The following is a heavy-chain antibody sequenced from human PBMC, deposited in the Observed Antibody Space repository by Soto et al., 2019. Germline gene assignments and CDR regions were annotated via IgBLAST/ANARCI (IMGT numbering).Heavy chain of an antibody. CDR1: GFTFKNYP. D-gene: IGHD2-2*01. J-gene: IGHJ4*02. CDR2: ISYDENSE. V-gene: IGHV3-30-3*01. Sequence: GGSLRLSCAASGFTFKNYPMHWVRQAPGKGLEWVAVISYDENSEYYAESVKGQFTISRDNSKITLYLQMNSLRAEDTAVYYCARAGVLHCISLTCYARRIAYWGQGTLVTVSS. CDR3: ARAGVLHCISLTCYARRIAY.